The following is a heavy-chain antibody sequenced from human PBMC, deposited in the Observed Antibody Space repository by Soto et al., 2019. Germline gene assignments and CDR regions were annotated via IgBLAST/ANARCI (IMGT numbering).Heavy chain of an antibody. D-gene: IGHD3-16*01. J-gene: IGHJ3*02. CDR1: GGSISSSSYY. V-gene: IGHV4-39*01. Sequence: SETLSLTCTVSGGSISSSSYYWGWIRQPLGKGLEWIGSIYYSGSTYYNPSLKSRVTISVDTSKNQFSLKLSSVTAADTAVYYCARQYGLVDAFDIWGQGTMVTVSS. CDR2: IYYSGST. CDR3: ARQYGLVDAFDI.